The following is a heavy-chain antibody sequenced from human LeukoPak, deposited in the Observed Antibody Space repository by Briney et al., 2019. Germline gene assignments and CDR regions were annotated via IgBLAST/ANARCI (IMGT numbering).Heavy chain of an antibody. D-gene: IGHD5-24*01. Sequence: GGSLRLSCAASGFTFSLYWMNWVRRAPGKGLEWVAVISYDGSNKYYADSVKGRFTISRDNSKNTLYLQMNSLRAEDTAVYYCASPGGDGYNYELDYWGQGTLVTVSS. CDR3: ASPGGDGYNYELDY. J-gene: IGHJ4*02. CDR2: ISYDGSNK. CDR1: GFTFSLYW. V-gene: IGHV3-30-3*01.